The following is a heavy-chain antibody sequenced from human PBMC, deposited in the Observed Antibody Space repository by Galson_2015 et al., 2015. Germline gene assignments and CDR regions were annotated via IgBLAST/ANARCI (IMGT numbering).Heavy chain of an antibody. Sequence: QSGAEVKKPGESLKISCTGSGYSFTSYWIGWVRQMPGKGLEWMGIIYPGDSDTRYSPSFQGQVTISADKSISTAYLQWSSLKASDTAMYYCARQYMVDTAPSWDFDYWGQGTLVTVSS. J-gene: IGHJ4*02. CDR3: ARQYMVDTAPSWDFDY. D-gene: IGHD5-18*01. V-gene: IGHV5-51*01. CDR1: GYSFTSYW. CDR2: IYPGDSDT.